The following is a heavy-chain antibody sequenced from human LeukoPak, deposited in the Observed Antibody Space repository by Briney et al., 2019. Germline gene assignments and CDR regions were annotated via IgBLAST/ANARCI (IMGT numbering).Heavy chain of an antibody. CDR2: ISSSSSTI. CDR3: ARDLAVRSIPIDY. Sequence: GGSLRLSCAASGFTFSSYSMNWVRQAPGKGLEWVSYISSSSSTIYYADSVKGRFTISRDNAKNSLYLQMNSLRAEDTAVYYCARDLAVRSIPIDYWGQGALVTVSS. D-gene: IGHD2-21*01. V-gene: IGHV3-48*04. CDR1: GFTFSSYS. J-gene: IGHJ4*02.